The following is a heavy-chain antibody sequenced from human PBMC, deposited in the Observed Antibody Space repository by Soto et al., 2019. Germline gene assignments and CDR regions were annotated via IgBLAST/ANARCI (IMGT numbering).Heavy chain of an antibody. CDR2: INPKSGST. Sequence: QVQLVQSGAEVKKPGASVNVSCKASGYTFTVYYMHLVRQAPGQGLEWMGWINPKSGSTMYPQKFQGRVTMTWDTSISTGYMALTRLRSDDTAVYYCARDLAKGGGSAGFDYWGQGTLVTVSS. CDR1: GYTFTVYY. J-gene: IGHJ4*02. V-gene: IGHV1-2*02. CDR3: ARDLAKGGGSAGFDY. D-gene: IGHD1-26*01.